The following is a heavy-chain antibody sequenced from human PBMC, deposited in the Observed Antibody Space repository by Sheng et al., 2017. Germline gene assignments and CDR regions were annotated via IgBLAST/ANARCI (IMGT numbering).Heavy chain of an antibody. CDR3: ARAPPERWLQSSAFDN. D-gene: IGHD5-12*01. Sequence: QVQLQQWGAGLLKPSETLSLTCAVYGGSFSGYYWSWIRQPPGKGLEWIGEINHSGSTNYNPSLKSRVTISVDTSKNQFSLKLSSVTAADTAVYYCARAPPERWLQSSAFDNLGPRDNGHRLF. V-gene: IGHV4-34*01. CDR2: INHSGST. CDR1: GGSFSGYY. J-gene: IGHJ3*02.